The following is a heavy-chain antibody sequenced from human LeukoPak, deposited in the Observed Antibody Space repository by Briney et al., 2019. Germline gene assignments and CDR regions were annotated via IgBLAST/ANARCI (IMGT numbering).Heavy chain of an antibody. Sequence: GASVKVSCKASGYTFTSYYMHWVRQAPGQGLEWMGIINPSGGSTSYAQKFQGRVTITADKSTSTAYMELSSLRSEDTAVYYCARAPRGPDILTGYYYFDYWGQGTLVTVSS. CDR1: GYTFTSYY. V-gene: IGHV1-46*01. CDR3: ARAPRGPDILTGYYYFDY. J-gene: IGHJ4*02. D-gene: IGHD3-9*01. CDR2: INPSGGST.